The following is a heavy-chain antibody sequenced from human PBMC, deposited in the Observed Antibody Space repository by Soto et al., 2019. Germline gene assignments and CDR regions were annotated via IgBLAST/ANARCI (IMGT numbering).Heavy chain of an antibody. J-gene: IGHJ5*02. D-gene: IGHD5-12*01. CDR2: IYYSGST. Sequence: SETLSLTCSVSGDSISSSYWSWIRQPPGKGLEWIGYIYYSGSTNYNPSLKSRVTISLDTSKNQFSLKVSSVTAADTAVYYCARGYDWFDPWGQGTLITVSS. V-gene: IGHV4-59*01. CDR1: GDSISSSY. CDR3: ARGYDWFDP.